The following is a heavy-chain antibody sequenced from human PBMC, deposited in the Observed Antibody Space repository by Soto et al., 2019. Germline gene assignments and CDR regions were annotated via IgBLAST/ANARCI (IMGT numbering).Heavy chain of an antibody. J-gene: IGHJ5*02. D-gene: IGHD2-15*01. V-gene: IGHV3-21*01. CDR2: ISSSSSYI. CDR3: ARARAAPNWFDP. Sequence: EVQLVESGGGLVKPGGSLRLSCAASGFTFSSYSMNWVRQAPGKGLEWVSSISSSSSYIYYADSVKGRFTIPRDNAKNSLYLQMNSLRAEDTAVYYCARARAAPNWFDPWGQGTLVTVSS. CDR1: GFTFSSYS.